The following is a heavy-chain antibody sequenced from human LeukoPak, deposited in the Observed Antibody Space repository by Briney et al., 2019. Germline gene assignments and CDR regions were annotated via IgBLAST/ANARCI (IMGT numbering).Heavy chain of an antibody. CDR2: ISWSSGSI. J-gene: IGHJ4*02. Sequence: GGSLRLSCAASGFTFDDYAMHWVRQAPGKGLEWVSGISWSSGSIGYADSVKGRFTISRDNAKNSLYLQMNSLRAEDTALYYCAKGSWSDYWGQGTLVTVSS. V-gene: IGHV3-9*01. D-gene: IGHD3-3*01. CDR1: GFTFDDYA. CDR3: AKGSWSDY.